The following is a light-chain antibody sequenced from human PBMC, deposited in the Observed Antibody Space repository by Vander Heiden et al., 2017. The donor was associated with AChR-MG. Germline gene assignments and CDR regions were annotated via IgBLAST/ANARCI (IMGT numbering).Light chain of an antibody. CDR3: RQGKHWPLT. J-gene: IGKJ2*01. V-gene: IGKV2-30*02. Sequence: DVVMTQSPLSLTVTLGQPASISCGSSQSLVHSDGTTYLNWFQQRTGQSPRRLIYKVSNRDSGVPDRFSGSGSGSDFTLKISRVEAEDVGVYYCRQGKHWPLTFGQGTKLEIK. CDR1: QSLVHSDGTTY. CDR2: KVS.